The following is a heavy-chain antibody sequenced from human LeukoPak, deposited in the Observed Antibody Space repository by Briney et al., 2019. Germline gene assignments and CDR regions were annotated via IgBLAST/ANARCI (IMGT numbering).Heavy chain of an antibody. J-gene: IGHJ3*02. D-gene: IGHD3-10*01. Sequence: SETLSPTCTVSGGSISSYYWSWIRQPAGKGLEWIGRIYTSGSTNYNPSLKSRVTMSVDTSKNQFSLKLSSVTAADTAVYYCARSTSFGELSHDAFDIWGQGTMVTVSS. CDR3: ARSTSFGELSHDAFDI. CDR1: GGSISSYY. V-gene: IGHV4-4*07. CDR2: IYTSGST.